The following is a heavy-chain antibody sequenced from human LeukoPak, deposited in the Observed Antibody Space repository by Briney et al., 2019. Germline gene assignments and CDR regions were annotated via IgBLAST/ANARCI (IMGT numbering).Heavy chain of an antibody. CDR1: GGSFGGYY. J-gene: IGHJ5*02. CDR2: INHSGST. Sequence: SETLSLTCAVYGGSFGGYYWSWIRQPPGKGLEWIGEINHSGSTNYNPSLKSRVTISVDTSKNQFSLKLSSVTAADTAVYYCARQLAVSARLGWFDPWGQGTLVTVPS. CDR3: ARQLAVSARLGWFDP. D-gene: IGHD6-6*01. V-gene: IGHV4-34*01.